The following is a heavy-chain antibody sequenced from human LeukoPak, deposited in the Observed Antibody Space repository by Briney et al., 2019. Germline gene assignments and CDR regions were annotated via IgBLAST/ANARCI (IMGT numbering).Heavy chain of an antibody. D-gene: IGHD6-19*01. J-gene: IGHJ5*02. CDR3: ARQITVAGTPNNWFDP. Sequence: SETLSLTCIVSGGSISSSSYYWGWIRQPPGKGLEWIGSIYYSGSTYYNPSLKSRVTISVDTSKNQFSLKLSSVTAADTAVYYCARQITVAGTPNNWFDPWGQGTLVTVSS. CDR1: GGSISSSSYY. V-gene: IGHV4-39*01. CDR2: IYYSGST.